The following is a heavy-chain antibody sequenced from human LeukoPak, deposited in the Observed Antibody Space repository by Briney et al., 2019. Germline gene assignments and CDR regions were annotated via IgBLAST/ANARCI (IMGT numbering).Heavy chain of an antibody. CDR2: ISGSGGST. CDR3: AKAGFITPYFDY. D-gene: IGHD3-22*01. CDR1: GFTFSSYA. Sequence: PGGSLRLSCAASGFTFSSYAMSWVRQAPGKGLEWVSAISGSGGSTYYADSVKGRFTISRDNSKNTLYLQMNSLRAEDTAVHYCAKAGFITPYFDYWGQGTLVTVSS. V-gene: IGHV3-23*01. J-gene: IGHJ4*02.